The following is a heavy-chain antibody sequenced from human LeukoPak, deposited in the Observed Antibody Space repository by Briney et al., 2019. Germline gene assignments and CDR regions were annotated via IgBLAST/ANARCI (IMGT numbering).Heavy chain of an antibody. V-gene: IGHV3-23*01. D-gene: IGHD3-9*01. CDR1: GFTFSSYV. CDR2: ISVSDGST. J-gene: IGHJ5*02. Sequence: GGSLRLSCAASGFTFSSYVMSWVRQAPGKGLEWVSAISVSDGSTHYADSVKGRFTISRDNSKNTLYLQMNSLRAEDTAVYYCARDYTGYFPWGQGTLVIVSS. CDR3: ARDYTGYFP.